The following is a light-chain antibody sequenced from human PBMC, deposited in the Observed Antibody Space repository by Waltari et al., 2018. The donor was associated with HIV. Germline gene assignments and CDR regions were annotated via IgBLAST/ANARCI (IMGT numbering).Light chain of an antibody. Sequence: SYVLTQPPSVSMAPGKTARITCGGYNIGSKSVHWHQQKPGQAPVLVIYDDSDRPSGIPERFSGSNSGNTATLTISRVEAGDEADYYCQVWDSGIVVFGGGTKVTVL. V-gene: IGLV3-21*04. CDR2: DDS. CDR1: NIGSKS. CDR3: QVWDSGIVV. J-gene: IGLJ2*01.